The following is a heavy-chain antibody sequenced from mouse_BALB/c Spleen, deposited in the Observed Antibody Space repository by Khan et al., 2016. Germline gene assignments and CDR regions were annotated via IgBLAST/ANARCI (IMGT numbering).Heavy chain of an antibody. CDR3: ARTSRIKY. J-gene: IGHJ2*01. Sequence: VQLKESGPGLVKPSQSLSLTCTVTGYSITSGYGWNWIRQFPGNKLEWMGYISYSGSTNYNPSFKSRISITLDTSKNQFFLQLNSVTTEDTATYDCARTSRIKYWGQGTTLTVSS. D-gene: IGHD3-3*01. CDR1: GYSITSGYG. CDR2: ISYSGST. V-gene: IGHV3-2*02.